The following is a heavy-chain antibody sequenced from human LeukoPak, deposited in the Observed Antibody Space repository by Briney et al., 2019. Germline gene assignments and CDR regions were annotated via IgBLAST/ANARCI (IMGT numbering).Heavy chain of an antibody. V-gene: IGHV3-9*03. Sequence: PARSLRLSCAASGFTFDDYAMHWVRQAPGKGLEWVSGISWNSGSIGYADSVKGRFTISRDNAKNSLYLQMNSLRAEDMALYYCAKDRVSYSSSWAFDYWGQGTLVTVSS. J-gene: IGHJ4*02. CDR1: GFTFDDYA. CDR3: AKDRVSYSSSWAFDY. CDR2: ISWNSGSI. D-gene: IGHD6-13*01.